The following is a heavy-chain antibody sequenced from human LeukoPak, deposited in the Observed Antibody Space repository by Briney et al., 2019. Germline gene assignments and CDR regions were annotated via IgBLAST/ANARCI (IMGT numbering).Heavy chain of an antibody. Sequence: SETLSLTCTVSGGSISSYYWSWIRQPPGKGLEWIGYIYYSGSTNYNPSLKSRVTISVDTSKNQFSLKLSSVTAADTAVYYCARRVTRQSYYFDYWGQGTLVTVSS. CDR2: IYYSGST. CDR3: ARRVTRQSYYFDY. CDR1: GGSISSYY. V-gene: IGHV4-59*08. J-gene: IGHJ4*02. D-gene: IGHD5/OR15-5a*01.